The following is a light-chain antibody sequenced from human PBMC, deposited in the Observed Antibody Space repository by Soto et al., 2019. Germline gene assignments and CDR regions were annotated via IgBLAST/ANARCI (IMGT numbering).Light chain of an antibody. CDR2: ENN. Sequence: QAVLTQPPSVSEAPGQRVTISCTGSSSNIGAGYEAHWYQQAPGTAPKLLIYENNNRPSGVPDRFSGSKSGTSASLAITGLQAEDEAEYYCQSYDSSLSGYVFGPGTKLTVL. J-gene: IGLJ1*01. CDR3: QSYDSSLSGYV. V-gene: IGLV1-40*01. CDR1: SSNIGAGYE.